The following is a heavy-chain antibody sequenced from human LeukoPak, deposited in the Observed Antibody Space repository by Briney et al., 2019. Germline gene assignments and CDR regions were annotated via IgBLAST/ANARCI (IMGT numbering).Heavy chain of an antibody. D-gene: IGHD5-18*01. CDR1: GYTFTSYG. J-gene: IGHJ5*02. CDR3: ARGYSYENWFDP. CDR2: ISAYNGNT. V-gene: IGHV1-18*01. Sequence: ASVKVSCTASGYTFTSYGISWVRQAPGQGLEWMGWISAYNGNTYYAQKLQGRVTMTTDTSTSTAYMELRSLRSDDTAVYYCARGYSYENWFDPWGQGTLVTVSS.